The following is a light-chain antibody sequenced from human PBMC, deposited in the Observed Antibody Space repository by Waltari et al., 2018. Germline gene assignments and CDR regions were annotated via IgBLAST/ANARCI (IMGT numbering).Light chain of an antibody. CDR1: ALPKKY. V-gene: IGLV3-10*01. J-gene: IGLJ1*01. Sequence: SYELTQPPSVSVSPGQTARITCSGDALPKKYAYWYQQKSGQAPVLVIYEDSKRPPGIPERFSGSSSGTMATLTISGAQVEDEADYYCYSTDSSGNRLFGTGTKVTVL. CDR2: EDS. CDR3: YSTDSSGNRL.